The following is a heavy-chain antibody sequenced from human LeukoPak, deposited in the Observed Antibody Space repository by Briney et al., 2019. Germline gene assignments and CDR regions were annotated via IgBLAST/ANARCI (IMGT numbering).Heavy chain of an antibody. J-gene: IGHJ5*02. D-gene: IGHD3-3*01. CDR3: ARVPGVYFDFSIGFGSGWFDP. Sequence: LETLSLTCFVSGYPINIDYSWGWIRQSPGKGLEWIGVISPKGITYYNPSLRGRVSISPDTSKNQFSLRLSSMTATGTAMYYCARVPGVYFDFSIGFGSGWFDPWGQGILVTVSS. CDR2: ISPKGIT. CDR1: GYPINIDYS. V-gene: IGHV4-38-2*02.